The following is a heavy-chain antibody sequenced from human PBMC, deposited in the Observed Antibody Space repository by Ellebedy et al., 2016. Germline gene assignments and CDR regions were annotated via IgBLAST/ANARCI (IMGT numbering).Heavy chain of an antibody. V-gene: IGHV1-46*01. D-gene: IGHD2-8*01. CDR2: INPSGGSA. Sequence: ASVKVSCKTSGYTFINYHIHWVRQAPGQGLEWMGTINPSGGSASYAQKFQGRVTMTSDTSTRTVYMELSSLSSEDTALYHCARLGGGFSNGPIPGYYYYGLDVWGQGTTVTVSS. J-gene: IGHJ6*02. CDR1: GYTFINYH. CDR3: ARLGGGFSNGPIPGYYYYGLDV.